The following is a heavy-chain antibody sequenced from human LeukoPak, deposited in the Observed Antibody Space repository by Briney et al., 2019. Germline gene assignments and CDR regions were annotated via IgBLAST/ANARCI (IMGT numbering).Heavy chain of an antibody. Sequence: ASVKVSCKASGGTFSSYAISWVRQAPGQGLEWMGEIIPIFGTANYAQKFQGRVTITADESTSTAYMELSSLRSEDTAVYYCARELGEGGYENYYFDYWGQGTLVTVSS. CDR1: GGTFSSYA. V-gene: IGHV1-69*13. CDR2: IIPIFGTA. CDR3: ARELGEGGYENYYFDY. D-gene: IGHD5-12*01. J-gene: IGHJ4*02.